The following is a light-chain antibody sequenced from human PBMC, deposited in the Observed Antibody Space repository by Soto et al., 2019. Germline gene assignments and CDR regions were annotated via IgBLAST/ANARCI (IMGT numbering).Light chain of an antibody. V-gene: IGKV3-15*01. CDR2: GAS. CDR3: QQYNNWLGT. J-gene: IGKJ1*01. CDR1: QSVSSN. Sequence: EIVMTQSPATLSVSPGERATLSCRASQSVSSNLAWYQQKPVQAPRLLIYGASTRATGIPARFSGSGSGTEFTLTISSLQSEDFAVYYCQQYNNWLGTFGQGTKVEIK.